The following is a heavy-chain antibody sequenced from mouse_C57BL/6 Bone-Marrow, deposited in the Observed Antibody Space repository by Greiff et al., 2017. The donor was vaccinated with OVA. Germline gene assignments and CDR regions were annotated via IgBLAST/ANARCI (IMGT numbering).Heavy chain of an antibody. J-gene: IGHJ2*01. D-gene: IGHD1-1*01. CDR1: GFNIKNTY. CDR2: IDPANGNT. CDR3: ARSRVYYGSSYNY. V-gene: IGHV14-3*01. Sequence: EVQGVESVAELVRPGASVKLSCTASGFNIKNTYMHWVKQRPEQGLEWIGRIDPANGNTKYAPKFQGKATITADTSSNTAYLQLSSLTSEDTAIYYCARSRVYYGSSYNYWGQGTTLTVSS.